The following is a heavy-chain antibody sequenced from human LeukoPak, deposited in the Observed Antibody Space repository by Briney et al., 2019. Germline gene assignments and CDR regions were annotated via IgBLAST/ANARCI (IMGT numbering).Heavy chain of an antibody. D-gene: IGHD3-10*01. CDR2: IYHSGST. Sequence: SETLSLTCAVSGGSISSSNWWSWVRQPPGKGLEWIGEIYHSGSTNYNPSLKSRVTISVDKSKNQFSLTVNSVTAADTAVYYCASYVSGSHLGPFDFWGQGTMVTVSS. J-gene: IGHJ3*01. V-gene: IGHV4-4*02. CDR3: ASYVSGSHLGPFDF. CDR1: GGSISSSNW.